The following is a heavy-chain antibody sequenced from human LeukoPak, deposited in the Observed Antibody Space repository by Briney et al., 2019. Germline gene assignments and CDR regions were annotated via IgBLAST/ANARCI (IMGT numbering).Heavy chain of an antibody. CDR1: GGSFSGYY. V-gene: IGHV4-38-2*01. J-gene: IGHJ4*02. CDR3: ARVTYYDFWSGPGELDY. CDR2: IYHSGST. D-gene: IGHD3-3*01. Sequence: SETLSLTCAVYGGSFSGYYWGWIRQPPGKGLEWIGSIYHSGSTYYNPSLKSRVTISVDTSKNQFSLKLSSVTAADTAVYYCARVTYYDFWSGPGELDYWGQGTLVTVSS.